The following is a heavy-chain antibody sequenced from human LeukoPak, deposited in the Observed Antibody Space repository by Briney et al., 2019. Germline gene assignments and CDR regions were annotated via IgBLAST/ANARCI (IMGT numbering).Heavy chain of an antibody. CDR3: ARDRGYSCGY. Sequence: GSLRLSCSASGFTFSSYSMHWVRQAPGKGLEYVSAISSNGGGTNYADSVKGRFTISRDNSKNTLYLQMNSLRAEDTAVYYCARDRGYSCGYWGQGTLVTVSS. CDR1: GFTFSSYS. J-gene: IGHJ4*02. V-gene: IGHV3-64*04. CDR2: ISSNGGGT. D-gene: IGHD5-18*01.